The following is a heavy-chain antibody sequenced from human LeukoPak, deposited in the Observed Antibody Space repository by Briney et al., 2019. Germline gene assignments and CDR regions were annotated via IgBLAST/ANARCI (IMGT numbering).Heavy chain of an antibody. CDR2: IRPDGSEK. CDR1: GFTFSSHW. CDR3: ARAPAFGTVDY. J-gene: IGHJ4*02. D-gene: IGHD1-1*01. V-gene: IGHV3-7*01. Sequence: GGSLRLSCVASGFTFSSHWMSWVRQAPGKGLEWVANIRPDGSEKYPVDSVKGRFTVTRDNAKNTLYLQMNRLRDGDSAVYYCARAPAFGTVDYWGQGTQVTVSS.